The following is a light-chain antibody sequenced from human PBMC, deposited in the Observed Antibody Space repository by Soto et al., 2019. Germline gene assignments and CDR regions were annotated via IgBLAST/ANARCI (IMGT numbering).Light chain of an antibody. J-gene: IGKJ1*01. Sequence: EIVLTQSPATLSLSPGERATLSCRASQSVSSYLAWYQQKPGQAPRLLIYDASNRATGIPARFSGSGSGTDFTLTISSLEPEDFAVYYCQQRSNWPPWTFGQGTKE. V-gene: IGKV3-11*01. CDR3: QQRSNWPPWT. CDR2: DAS. CDR1: QSVSSY.